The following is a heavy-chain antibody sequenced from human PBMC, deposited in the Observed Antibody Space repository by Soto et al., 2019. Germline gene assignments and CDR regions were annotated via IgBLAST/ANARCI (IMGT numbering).Heavy chain of an antibody. CDR3: AKRQSFDFWSGYLPFFDY. D-gene: IGHD3-3*01. V-gene: IGHV3-23*01. CDR1: AINFRSYA. J-gene: IGHJ4*02. CDR2: VGGSGSDT. Sequence: GGSLRLSCSASAINFRSYAMSWVRQAPGKGLEWVSAVGGSGSDTYYADSVKGRFTISRDDSKNTLYLHMSSLRVEDTAIYYCAKRQSFDFWSGYLPFFDYWGQGTPVTVSS.